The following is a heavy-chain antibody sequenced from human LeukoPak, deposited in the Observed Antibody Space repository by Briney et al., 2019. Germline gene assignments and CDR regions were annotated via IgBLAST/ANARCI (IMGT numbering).Heavy chain of an antibody. CDR2: INPNSGGT. Sequence: ASVTVSCKASGYTFTGYYMHWVRQAPGQGLEWMGWINPNSGGTNYAQKFQGRVTMTRDTSISTAYMELSRLRSDDTAVYYCARMVTRIAAAGMGYWGQGTLVTVSS. CDR1: GYTFTGYY. CDR3: ARMVTRIAAAGMGY. J-gene: IGHJ4*02. D-gene: IGHD6-13*01. V-gene: IGHV1-2*02.